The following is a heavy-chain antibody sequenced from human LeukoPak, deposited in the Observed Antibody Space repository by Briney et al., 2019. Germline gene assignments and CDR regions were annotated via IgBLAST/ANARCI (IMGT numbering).Heavy chain of an antibody. J-gene: IGHJ5*02. CDR2: ISTSSSSI. Sequence: PGGSLRLSCAASGFTFSSYSMNWVRQAPGQGLEWVSFISTSSSSINNADSVKGRFTISRDTAVNTLYMQMNRLRADDTAVYYCARGSSNIATRDNWFDPWGQGTLVTGSS. D-gene: IGHD6-6*01. CDR1: GFTFSSYS. V-gene: IGHV3-21*04. CDR3: ARGSSNIATRDNWFDP.